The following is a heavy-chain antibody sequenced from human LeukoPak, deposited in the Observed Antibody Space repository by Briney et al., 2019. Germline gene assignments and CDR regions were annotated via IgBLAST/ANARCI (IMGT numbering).Heavy chain of an antibody. Sequence: RPSETLSLTCTVSGGSISGSDYYWGWIRQPPGKEMEWIGHIYHSGTFYFNPSLTSRVTMSVDTSKNQFSLSLTAVTASDTALYYCTRRPNDVCDAGGCYRNYFDPWGQGILVTVSS. CDR1: GGSISGSDYY. J-gene: IGHJ5*02. V-gene: IGHV4-39*01. CDR2: IYHSGTF. D-gene: IGHD2-21*02. CDR3: TRRPNDVCDAGGCYRNYFDP.